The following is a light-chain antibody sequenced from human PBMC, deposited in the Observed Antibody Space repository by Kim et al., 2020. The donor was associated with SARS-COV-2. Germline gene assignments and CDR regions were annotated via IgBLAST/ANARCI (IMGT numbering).Light chain of an antibody. CDR1: QSVTGR. CDR2: DTS. CDR3: QQRRRWPLT. Sequence: PGERATLPCRASQSVTGRVSWYQQRPGQAPRLLIYDTSNRATGIPARFSGSGSGTDFTLTISSLEPEDFAVYYCQQRRRWPLTFGGGTKVDI. V-gene: IGKV3-11*01. J-gene: IGKJ4*01.